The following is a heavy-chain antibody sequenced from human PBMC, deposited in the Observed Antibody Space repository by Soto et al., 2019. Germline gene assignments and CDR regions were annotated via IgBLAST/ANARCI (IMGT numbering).Heavy chain of an antibody. V-gene: IGHV4-31*03. CDR3: ARGSTARYYDFWSGYYEDWFDP. D-gene: IGHD3-3*01. CDR1: GGSISSGGYY. Sequence: PSETLSLTCTVSGGSISSGGYYWSWIRQHPGTGLEWIGYIYYSGSTYYNPSLKSRVTISVDTSKNQFSLKLSSVTAADTAVYYCARGSTARYYDFWSGYYEDWFDPWGQGTRVTVSS. J-gene: IGHJ5*02. CDR2: IYYSGST.